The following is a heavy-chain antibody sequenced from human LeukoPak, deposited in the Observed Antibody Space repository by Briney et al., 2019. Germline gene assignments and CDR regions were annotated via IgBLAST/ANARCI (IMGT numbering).Heavy chain of an antibody. CDR1: GGSISSYY. J-gene: IGHJ4*02. V-gene: IGHV4-4*07. Sequence: PSETLSLTCTVSGGSISSYYWSWIRQPAGKGLERIGRIYTSGSTNYNPSLKSRVTMSVDTSKNQFSLKLSSVTAADTAVYYCARNHGSYYLYYFDYWGQGTLVTVSS. CDR2: IYTSGST. D-gene: IGHD1-26*01. CDR3: ARNHGSYYLYYFDY.